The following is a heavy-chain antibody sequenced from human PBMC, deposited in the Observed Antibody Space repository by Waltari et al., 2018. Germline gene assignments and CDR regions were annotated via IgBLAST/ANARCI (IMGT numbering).Heavy chain of an antibody. CDR2: MYFTGIM. CDR3: ATDGLSRSLSH. CDR1: GGSLSSYY. Sequence: QVQLRESGPGLLKPSETLSLTCSVSGGSLSSYYWNWIRQPAGKGLEWIGRMYFTGIMDYNPSLQSRGTMSVDTYKNQFFLNLTSVTAADTAVYYCATDGLSRSLSHWGQGALVTVSS. J-gene: IGHJ4*02. V-gene: IGHV4-4*07. D-gene: IGHD6-19*01.